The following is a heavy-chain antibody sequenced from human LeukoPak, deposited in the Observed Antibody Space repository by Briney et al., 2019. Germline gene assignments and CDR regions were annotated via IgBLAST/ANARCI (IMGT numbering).Heavy chain of an antibody. CDR1: GGSISSSSCY. Sequence: SETLSLTCTVSGGSISSSSCYGAWIRQPPGKGLEWIGSIDYSGSTYYNPSLKSRVTISVDTSENQFSLKLSSVTAADTAVYYCALQRYSGSDLPGTSGYSYYMDVWGKGTTVTVPS. V-gene: IGHV4-39*07. CDR3: ALQRYSGSDLPGTSGYSYYMDV. D-gene: IGHD5-12*01. J-gene: IGHJ6*03. CDR2: IDYSGST.